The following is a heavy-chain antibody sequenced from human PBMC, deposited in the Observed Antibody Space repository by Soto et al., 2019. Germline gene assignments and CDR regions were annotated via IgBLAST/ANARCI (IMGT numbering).Heavy chain of an antibody. J-gene: IGHJ5*02. V-gene: IGHV4-59*01. D-gene: IGHD5-12*01. CDR3: ARTSGSGYDWFGFDH. CDR1: GGSISSYY. Sequence: SETLSLTCTVSGGSISSYYWSWIRQPPGKGLEWIGYIYYSGSTNYNPSLKSRVTISVDTSKNQFSLKLSSVTAADTAVYYCARTSGSGYDWFGFDHWGQGTLVTVSS. CDR2: IYYSGST.